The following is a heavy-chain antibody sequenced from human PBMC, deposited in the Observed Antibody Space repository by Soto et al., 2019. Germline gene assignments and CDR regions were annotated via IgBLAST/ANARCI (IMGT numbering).Heavy chain of an antibody. CDR1: GGSISSSSYY. CDR2: IYYSGST. D-gene: IGHD3-3*01. V-gene: IGHV4-39*07. Sequence: SETLSLTCTVSGGSISSSSYYWGWIRQPPGKGLEWIGSIYYSGSTYYNPSLKSRVTIPVDTSKNQFSLKLSSVTAADTAVYYCARIGVTRRGAFDYWGQGTLVTVS. CDR3: ARIGVTRRGAFDY. J-gene: IGHJ4*02.